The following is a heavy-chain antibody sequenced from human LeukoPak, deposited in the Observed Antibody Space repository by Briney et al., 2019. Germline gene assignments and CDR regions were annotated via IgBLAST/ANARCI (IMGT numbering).Heavy chain of an antibody. Sequence: PGGSLRLSCVASGFTFSSYPMTWVRQAPGKGLEWVAFIRYDGSNKYYADSVKGRFTISRDNAKNTLYLQMNSLRVEDTAVYYCGEYSSRADIWGQGTMVTVSS. CDR2: IRYDGSNK. D-gene: IGHD2-2*01. J-gene: IGHJ3*02. CDR3: GEYSSRADI. V-gene: IGHV3-30*02. CDR1: GFTFSSYP.